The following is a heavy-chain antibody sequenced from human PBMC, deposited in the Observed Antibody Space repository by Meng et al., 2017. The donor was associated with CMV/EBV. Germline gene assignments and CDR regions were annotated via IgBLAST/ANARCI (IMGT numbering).Heavy chain of an antibody. V-gene: IGHV3-48*03. CDR3: ARDAIDCSSTSCPGNWFDP. CDR2: ISSSGSTI. J-gene: IGHJ5*02. D-gene: IGHD2-2*01. CDR1: GFTFSSYE. Sequence: GESLKISCAASGFTFSSYEMNWVRQAPGKGLEWVSYISSSGSTIYYADSVKSRFTISRDNAKNSLYLQMNSLRAEDTAVYYCARDAIDCSSTSCPGNWFDPWGQGTLVTVSS.